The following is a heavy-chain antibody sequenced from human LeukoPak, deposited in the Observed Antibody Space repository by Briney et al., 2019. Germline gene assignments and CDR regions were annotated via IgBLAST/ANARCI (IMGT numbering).Heavy chain of an antibody. J-gene: IGHJ4*02. CDR3: ARWDGYSSSPDY. D-gene: IGHD6-13*01. V-gene: IGHV1-2*02. CDR2: INPNSADT. Sequence: ASVKVSCKASGYTFTGFYMHWVRQAPGQGVERMGWINPNSADTDYAQKFLGRVTMTRDMSISTIYMELTRLRSDDTALYYCARWDGYSSSPDYWGQGTLVTVSS. CDR1: GYTFTGFY.